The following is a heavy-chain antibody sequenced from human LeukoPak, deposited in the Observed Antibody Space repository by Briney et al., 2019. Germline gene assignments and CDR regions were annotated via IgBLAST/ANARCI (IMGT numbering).Heavy chain of an antibody. J-gene: IGHJ5*02. CDR1: GGSISSSTYY. D-gene: IGHD3-10*01. CDR3: ARHGWNYPSGTYYTFNP. V-gene: IGHV4-39*01. Sequence: SETLSLTCTVSGGSISSSTYYWGWIRQPPGKGLEWIASISYTGSTYHNPSLKSRVTILVDTSKNQFSLELNSVTAADTAVSYFARHGWNYPSGTYYTFNPWGQGTLVTVSS. CDR2: ISYTGST.